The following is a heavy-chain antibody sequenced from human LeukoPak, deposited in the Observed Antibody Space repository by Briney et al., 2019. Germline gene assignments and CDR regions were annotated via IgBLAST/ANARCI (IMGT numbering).Heavy chain of an antibody. CDR2: ISGSGGSI. D-gene: IGHD6-13*01. V-gene: IGHV3-23*01. Sequence: GGSLRLSCAASGFTFSSYAMSWVRQAPGKGLEWVSAISGSGGSIYYADSVKGRFTISRDNSKNTLYLQMNSLRAEDTAVYYCAKDFAPRWHYYYGMDVWGQGTTVTVSS. CDR1: GFTFSSYA. J-gene: IGHJ6*02. CDR3: AKDFAPRWHYYYGMDV.